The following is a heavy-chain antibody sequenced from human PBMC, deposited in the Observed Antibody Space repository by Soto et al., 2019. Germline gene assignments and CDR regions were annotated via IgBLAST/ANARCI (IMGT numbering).Heavy chain of an antibody. J-gene: IGHJ4*02. Sequence: EVQLLESGGGLVQPGGSLKLSCAASGFPFSGYSLSWVRQTPGKGLEWVAGISGTGYSRYHADSVMGRFSISRDNFKSTLYLELSSLRAEDTALYYCAHSRGDSWPTYFFDLWGQGTLVTVSS. V-gene: IGHV3-23*01. CDR2: ISGTGYSR. CDR1: GFPFSGYS. D-gene: IGHD6-13*01. CDR3: AHSRGDSWPTYFFDL.